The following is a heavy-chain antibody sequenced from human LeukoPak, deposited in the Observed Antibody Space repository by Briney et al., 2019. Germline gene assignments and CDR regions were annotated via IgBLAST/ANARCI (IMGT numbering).Heavy chain of an antibody. Sequence: PSETLSLTCTVSGYSINSGYYWGWIRQPPGKGLEWIGNIYHSGSTYYNPSLKSRVTISIDTSKNHFSLKLSSVTAADAAVYYCARGVGSSGLDWGQGTLVTVSS. CDR1: GYSINSGYY. J-gene: IGHJ4*02. V-gene: IGHV4-38-2*02. D-gene: IGHD6-19*01. CDR2: IYHSGST. CDR3: ARGVGSSGLD.